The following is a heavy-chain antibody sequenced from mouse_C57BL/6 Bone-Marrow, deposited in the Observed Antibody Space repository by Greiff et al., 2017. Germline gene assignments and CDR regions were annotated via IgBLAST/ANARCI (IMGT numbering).Heavy chain of an antibody. Sequence: VQLKESGPELVKPGASVKLSCKASGYTFTSYDINWVKQRPGQGLEWIGWIYPRDGSTTYNEKFKGKATLTVDTSSSTAYMELHSLTSADSAVYFCARPTTGTWFAYWGQGTLVTVSA. CDR2: IYPRDGST. D-gene: IGHD4-1*02. CDR3: ARPTTGTWFAY. V-gene: IGHV1-85*01. CDR1: GYTFTSYD. J-gene: IGHJ3*01.